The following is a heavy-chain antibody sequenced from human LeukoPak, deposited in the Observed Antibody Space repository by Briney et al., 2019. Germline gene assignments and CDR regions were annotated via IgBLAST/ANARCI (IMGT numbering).Heavy chain of an antibody. CDR2: ISGYNGNT. CDR3: ARAQASGSGSFQDY. D-gene: IGHD3-10*01. J-gene: IGHJ4*02. Sequence: ASVEVSCKASGYSFANHGVSWVRQAPGQGLEWVGWISGYNGNTNYARKFQGRVTMTTDTSTSTAYMELRRLRSDDTAVYYCARAQASGSGSFQDYWGQGTLITVPP. V-gene: IGHV1-18*01. CDR1: GYSFANHG.